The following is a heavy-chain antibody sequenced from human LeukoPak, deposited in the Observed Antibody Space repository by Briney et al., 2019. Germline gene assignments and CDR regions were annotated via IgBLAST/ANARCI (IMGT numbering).Heavy chain of an antibody. D-gene: IGHD5-24*01. V-gene: IGHV1-2*02. Sequence: GASVKVSCKASGYTFTGYYMHWVRQAPGQGLEWMGWIDPNSGGTNYAQKFQGRVTMTRDTSISTAYMELSRLRSDDTAVYYCARGFGGGWLAKRDFCMDVWGKGTTVTVSS. CDR2: IDPNSGGT. J-gene: IGHJ6*03. CDR3: ARGFGGGWLAKRDFCMDV. CDR1: GYTFTGYY.